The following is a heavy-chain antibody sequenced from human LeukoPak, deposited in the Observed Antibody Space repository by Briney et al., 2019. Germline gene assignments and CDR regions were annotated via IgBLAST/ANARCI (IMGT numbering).Heavy chain of an antibody. D-gene: IGHD2-2*01. CDR3: AKGSRSSRPYYFDY. V-gene: IGHV3-23*01. CDR1: GFTFRSYA. J-gene: IGHJ4*02. Sequence: PGGSLRLSCAASGFTFRSYAMSWVRQAPGKGLEWVSTITDSGGNTWYADSVKGRSTISRDNSKDTLDLQLNILRAEDTAVYYCAKGSRSSRPYYFDYWGQGALVTVSS. CDR2: ITDSGGNT.